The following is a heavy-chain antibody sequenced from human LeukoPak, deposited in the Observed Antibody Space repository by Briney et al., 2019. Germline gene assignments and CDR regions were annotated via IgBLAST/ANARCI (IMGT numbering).Heavy chain of an antibody. J-gene: IGHJ6*03. CDR3: TTDSGNWYFYYYYMDA. CDR2: IKSKTDGGTT. CDR1: GFTFSNAW. V-gene: IGHV3-15*01. D-gene: IGHD6-25*01. Sequence: PGGSLRLSCAASGFTASGFTFSNAWMSWVRQAPGKGLEWVGRIKSKTDGGTTDFAAPVKGRFTISRDDSQNTLSLQMTNLKTEDTAVYYCTTDSGNWYFYYYYMDAWGKGATVTVSS.